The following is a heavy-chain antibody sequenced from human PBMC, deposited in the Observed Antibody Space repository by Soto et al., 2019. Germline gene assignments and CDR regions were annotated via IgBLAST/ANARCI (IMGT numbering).Heavy chain of an antibody. D-gene: IGHD4-17*01. V-gene: IGHV6-1*01. Sequence: SQTLSLTCAISGDSVSSNSAAWNWIRQSPSRGLEWLGRTYYRSKWYNDYAVSVKSRITINPDTSRNQFSLQLNSVTPEDTAVYYCVIDSPRSGDSVLFDYWGQGRLLTVSS. CDR1: GDSVSSNSAA. CDR3: VIDSPRSGDSVLFDY. CDR2: TYYRSKWYN. J-gene: IGHJ4*02.